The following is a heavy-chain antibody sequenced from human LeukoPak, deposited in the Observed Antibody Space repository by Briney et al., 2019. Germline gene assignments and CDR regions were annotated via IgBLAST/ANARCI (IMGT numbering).Heavy chain of an antibody. J-gene: IGHJ4*02. Sequence: GESLKISCKGSGYSFNSYWIGWVRQTPGKGLEWICIVYPDDSKTRYSPSFQGQGTISVDKSITTAYLQWSSLKASDTAIYYCARWYVRGDPFGFDYWGQGTLVTVSS. CDR1: GYSFNSYW. CDR2: VYPDDSKT. V-gene: IGHV5-51*01. CDR3: ARWYVRGDPFGFDY. D-gene: IGHD3-10*01.